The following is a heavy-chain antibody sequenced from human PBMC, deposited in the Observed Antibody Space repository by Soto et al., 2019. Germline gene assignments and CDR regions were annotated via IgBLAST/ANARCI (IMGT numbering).Heavy chain of an antibody. CDR2: ISGSGGGT. V-gene: IGHV3-23*01. Sequence: PGGSLRLSCAASGFTFNIYAMSWVRQAPGKGLEWVSAISGSGGGTYYADSVKGRFTISRDNSNNTLYLQMSSLRAEDTAVYYCARWDCSSTSCSFGPWGQGTLVTVSS. CDR1: GFTFNIYA. CDR3: ARWDCSSTSCSFGP. D-gene: IGHD2-2*01. J-gene: IGHJ5*02.